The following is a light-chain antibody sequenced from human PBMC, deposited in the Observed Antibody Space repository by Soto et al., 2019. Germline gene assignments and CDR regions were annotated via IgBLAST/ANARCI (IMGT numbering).Light chain of an antibody. CDR3: PQYNKWPPWT. CDR2: GAS. CDR1: QSVSSN. Sequence: EIVMTQSTATLSVSPGERATLSCRASQSVSSNLAWYQQKPGQAPRLLIYGASTRATGIPARFSGSGSGTEFTLTISSLQSEDFAVYYCPQYNKWPPWTFGQGTKVEI. J-gene: IGKJ1*01. V-gene: IGKV3-15*01.